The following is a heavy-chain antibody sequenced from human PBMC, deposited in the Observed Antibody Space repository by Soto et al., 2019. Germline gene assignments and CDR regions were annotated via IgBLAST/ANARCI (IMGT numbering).Heavy chain of an antibody. V-gene: IGHV3-21*01. J-gene: IGHJ3*02. D-gene: IGHD1-1*01. Sequence: GGSLRLSCAASGFTFSSYSMNWVRQAPGKGLEWVSSISSSSSYIYYADSVKGRFTISRDNAKNSLYLQMNSLRAEDTAVYYCARTMVHMMSTAFDIWGQGTMVTVSS. CDR3: ARTMVHMMSTAFDI. CDR2: ISSSSSYI. CDR1: GFTFSSYS.